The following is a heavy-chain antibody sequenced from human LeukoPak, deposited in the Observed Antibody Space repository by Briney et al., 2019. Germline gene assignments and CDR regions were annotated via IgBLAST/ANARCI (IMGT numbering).Heavy chain of an antibody. CDR1: GYTFTGHY. CDR3: ARGETYYDSSGYYSPH. CDR2: INPNSGGT. J-gene: IGHJ4*02. D-gene: IGHD3-22*01. V-gene: IGHV1-2*02. Sequence: ASVKVSCKASGYTFTGHYMHWVRQAPGPGLEWMGWINPNSGGTNYAQKFQGRVTMTRDTSISTAYMELSRLRSDDTAVYYCARGETYYDSSGYYSPHWGQGTLVTVSS.